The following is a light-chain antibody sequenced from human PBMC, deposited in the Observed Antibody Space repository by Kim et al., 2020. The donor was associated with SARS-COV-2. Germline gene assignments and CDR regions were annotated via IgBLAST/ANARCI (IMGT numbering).Light chain of an antibody. CDR3: QSYVGNDHVV. V-gene: IGLV6-57*01. CDR2: EDN. J-gene: IGLJ2*01. CDR1: SGSIVTSY. Sequence: FMLTQPHSVSESPGKTITISCTRSSGSIVTSYVQWYQQRPGSSPTTVIYEDNQRPSGVPHRFSGSIDSSSNSASLTISGLKTEDEADYYCQSYVGNDHVVFGGGTKLTVL.